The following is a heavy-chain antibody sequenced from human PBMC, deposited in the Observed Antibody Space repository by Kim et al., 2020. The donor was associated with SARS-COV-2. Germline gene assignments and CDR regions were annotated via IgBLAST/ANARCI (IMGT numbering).Heavy chain of an antibody. D-gene: IGHD3-3*02. J-gene: IGHJ5*02. Sequence: QGRVTITADESTSTAYMELSSLRSEDTAVYYCAREASTPFLEWLDSWFDPWGQGTLVTVSS. CDR3: AREASTPFLEWLDSWFDP. V-gene: IGHV1-69*01.